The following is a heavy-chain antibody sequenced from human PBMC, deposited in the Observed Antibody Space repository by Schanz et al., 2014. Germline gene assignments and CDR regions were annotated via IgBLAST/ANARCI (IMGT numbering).Heavy chain of an antibody. Sequence: QVQLVESGGGVVQPGTSLRLSCAASGFTFRGHAMHWVRQAPGQGLGKVAVTSTDGTKTYYAASVRGRFTISSDNSKNTVYLQMNSLRSEDTAVYYCTRDRGALINHNDALDLWGQGTMVSVSS. D-gene: IGHD3-16*01. V-gene: IGHV3-30*04. J-gene: IGHJ3*01. CDR3: TRDRGALINHNDALDL. CDR1: GFTFRGHA. CDR2: TSTDGTKT.